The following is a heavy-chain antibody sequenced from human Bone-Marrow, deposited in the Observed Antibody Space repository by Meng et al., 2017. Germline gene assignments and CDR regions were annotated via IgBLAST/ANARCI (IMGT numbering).Heavy chain of an antibody. Sequence: SVKVSCKASGFTFTSAVQWARQARGQRLEWIGWIVIGSGDTKYAQKFQQRVTITRDTSTNTAHMELSSLKSDDMAVYYCARDCSGWYGGSAFDIWGQGTMVTVSS. V-gene: IGHV1-58*01. CDR3: ARDCSGWYGGSAFDI. J-gene: IGHJ3*02. CDR2: IVIGSGDT. D-gene: IGHD6-19*01. CDR1: GFTFTSA.